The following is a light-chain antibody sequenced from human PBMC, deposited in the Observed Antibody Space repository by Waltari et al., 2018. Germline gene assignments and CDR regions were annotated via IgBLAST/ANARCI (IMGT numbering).Light chain of an antibody. CDR1: SSAVGASNS. CDR3: SSYGGSNNFAV. CDR2: DVN. J-gene: IGLJ2*01. Sequence: QSALTQPPSASGSLGQSVTISCTGSSSAVGASNSVPWYQQHPGKVPKLIIYDVNQRPSGVPHRFSGSKSGNTASLTVSGLQADDEADYYCSSYGGSNNFAVFGGGTKLTVL. V-gene: IGLV2-8*01.